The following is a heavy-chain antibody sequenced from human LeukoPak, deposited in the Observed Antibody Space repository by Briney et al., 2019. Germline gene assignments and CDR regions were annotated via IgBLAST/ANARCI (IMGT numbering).Heavy chain of an antibody. J-gene: IGHJ6*02. V-gene: IGHV3-74*01. CDR3: ARGPQRGAAANYYGMDV. D-gene: IGHD2-2*01. CDR2: IYSDGSST. Sequence: LRGSLRLSCAASGFTLSNYWMHWGRQAPGKGLVWVSRIYSDGSSTSHADSVKGRFTISRDNAKSTLYLEMNSLRSEDTAVYYCARGPQRGAAANYYGMDVWGQGTTVTVS. CDR1: GFTLSNYW.